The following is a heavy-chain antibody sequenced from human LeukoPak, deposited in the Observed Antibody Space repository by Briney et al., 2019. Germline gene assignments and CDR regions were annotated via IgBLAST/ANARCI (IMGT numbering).Heavy chain of an antibody. V-gene: IGHV4-59*12. Sequence: SETLSLTCTVSGGSISSYYWSWIRQPPGKGLEWIGYIYYSGSTNYNPSLKSRVTISVDTSKNQFSLKLSSVTAADTAVYYCARRITMVRGVNWFDPWGQGTLVTVSS. CDR3: ARRITMVRGVNWFDP. D-gene: IGHD3-10*01. J-gene: IGHJ5*02. CDR2: IYYSGST. CDR1: GGSISSYY.